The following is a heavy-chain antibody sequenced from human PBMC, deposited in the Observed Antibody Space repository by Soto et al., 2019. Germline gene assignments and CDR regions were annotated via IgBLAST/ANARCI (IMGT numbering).Heavy chain of an antibody. CDR1: GFTFSSYA. CDR2: ISGSGGST. CDR3: AKDLSGYDYFAYYYYYMDV. Sequence: PGGSLRLSCAASGFTFSSYAMSWVRQAPGKGLEWVSAISGSGGSTYYADSVKGRFTISRDNSKNTLYLQMNSLRAEDTAVYYCAKDLSGYDYFAYYYYYMDVWGKGTTVTVSS. J-gene: IGHJ6*03. V-gene: IGHV3-23*01. D-gene: IGHD5-12*01.